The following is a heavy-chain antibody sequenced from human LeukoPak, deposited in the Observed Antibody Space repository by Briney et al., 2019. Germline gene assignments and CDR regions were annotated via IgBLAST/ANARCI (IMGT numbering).Heavy chain of an antibody. CDR2: MNPNSGNT. V-gene: IGHV1-8*03. CDR1: GYTFTSYG. D-gene: IGHD3-3*01. J-gene: IGHJ3*02. CDR3: ARGRTIFGVVTYAFDI. Sequence: ASVKVSCKASGYTFTSYGISWVRQAPGQGLEWMGWMNPNSGNTGYAQKFQGRVTITRNTSISTAYMELSSLRSEDTAVYYCARGRTIFGVVTYAFDIWGQGTMVTVSS.